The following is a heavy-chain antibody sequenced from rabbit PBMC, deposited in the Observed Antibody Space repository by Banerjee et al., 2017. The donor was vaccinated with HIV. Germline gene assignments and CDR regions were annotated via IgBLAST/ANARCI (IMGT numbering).Heavy chain of an antibody. Sequence: QEQLEESGGDLVKPEGSLTLTCTASGFTLSGYWMSWVRQAPGKGLEWIACIYPGSVGSTYYATWAKGRFTISKASSTMVTLQMTSLTAADTATYFCARDLAGVVGWNFGLWGPGTLVTVS. CDR1: GFTLSGYW. D-gene: IGHD4-1*01. V-gene: IGHV1S45*01. CDR2: IYPGSVGST. J-gene: IGHJ6*01. CDR3: ARDLAGVVGWNFGL.